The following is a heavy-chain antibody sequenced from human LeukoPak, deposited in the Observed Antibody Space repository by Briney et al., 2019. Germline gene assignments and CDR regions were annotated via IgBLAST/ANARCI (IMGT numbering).Heavy chain of an antibody. CDR2: IRDTDGRT. J-gene: IGHJ4*02. CDR3: AKSGNTETVDY. V-gene: IGHV3-23*01. CDR1: GFTLSSYA. D-gene: IGHD4-17*01. Sequence: GGSLRLSCAASGFTLSSYAMSWVRQTPGKGLECVSTIRDTDGRTYYADFVEGRFTISRDNSTNTLYLQMNSLRAGDTAIYYCAKSGNTETVDYWGQGTLVTVSS.